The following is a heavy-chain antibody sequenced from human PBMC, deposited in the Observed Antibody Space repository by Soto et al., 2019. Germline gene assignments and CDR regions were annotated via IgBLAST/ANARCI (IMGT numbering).Heavy chain of an antibody. Sequence: EVQLVESGGGPAQFGGSLRLSCAASGFTFSNYWMHWVRQVPGKGLVWVSRIKGDETSTGYADSVKGRFTIFRDNVKNTLYLQMNSLRAADTAVYYCARGVSGYYGVDYWGQGTLVTVSS. CDR3: ARGVSGYYGVDY. CDR1: GFTFSNYW. J-gene: IGHJ4*02. V-gene: IGHV3-74*01. D-gene: IGHD5-12*01. CDR2: IKGDETST.